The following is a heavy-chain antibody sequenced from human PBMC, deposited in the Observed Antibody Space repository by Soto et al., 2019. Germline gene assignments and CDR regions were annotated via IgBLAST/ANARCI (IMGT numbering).Heavy chain of an antibody. CDR2: INAGNGNK. V-gene: IGHV1-3*01. Sequence: ASVKVSCKASGYTFTSYAMHWERQDSGLRLEWMGWINAGNGNKKYSLKFQGRVTSSRDTPASTAYMELSSLRSEGAAVYYCARGYYDEGYVEYWGQGRMVTV. CDR3: ARGYYDEGYVEY. J-gene: IGHJ4*02. D-gene: IGHD3-22*01. CDR1: GYTFTSYA.